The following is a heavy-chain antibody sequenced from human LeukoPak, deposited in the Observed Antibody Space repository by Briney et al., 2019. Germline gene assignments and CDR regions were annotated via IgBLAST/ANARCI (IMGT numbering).Heavy chain of an antibody. Sequence: WASVKVSCKASGYTFTSYDINWVRQATGQGREWMGWMNPNSGNTGYAQKFQGRVTMTRNTSISTAYMELTSLRSDDTAVYYCARDLFYSVSGTYYNVGRVFNYWGQGTLVTVSS. V-gene: IGHV1-8*02. D-gene: IGHD3-10*01. CDR2: MNPNSGNT. J-gene: IGHJ4*02. CDR3: ARDLFYSVSGTYYNVGRVFNY. CDR1: GYTFTSYD.